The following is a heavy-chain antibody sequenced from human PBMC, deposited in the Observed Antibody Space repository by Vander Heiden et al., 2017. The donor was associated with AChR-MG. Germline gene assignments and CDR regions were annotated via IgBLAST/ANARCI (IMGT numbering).Heavy chain of an antibody. CDR2: ISHDGRNK. J-gene: IGHJ4*02. Sequence: QVQLVESGGGVVQPGRSLRLSCAVSGFTFSSYAMHWVRQAPGKWLEWVAVISHDGRNKYYADAVKGRFTISRDNSKNTLYLQMNRLRAEDTAVYYYARGRRAVAGRTDYWGQGTLVTVSS. D-gene: IGHD6-19*01. CDR1: GFTFSSYA. V-gene: IGHV3-30*04. CDR3: ARGRRAVAGRTDY.